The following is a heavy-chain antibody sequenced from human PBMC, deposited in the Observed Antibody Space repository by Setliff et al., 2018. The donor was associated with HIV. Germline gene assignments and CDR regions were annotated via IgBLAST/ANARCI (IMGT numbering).Heavy chain of an antibody. CDR2: IYYSGST. CDR3: ASLTTDRFLEWLFVY. V-gene: IGHV4-39*01. D-gene: IGHD3-3*01. Sequence: SETLSLTCTVSGGSISSSSYYWVWIRQPPGKGLEWIGSIYYSGSTYYNPSLKTRVTISVDTSKNQFSLKLSSVTAADTAVYYCASLTTDRFLEWLFVYWGQGTLVTVSS. CDR1: GGSISSSSYY. J-gene: IGHJ4*02.